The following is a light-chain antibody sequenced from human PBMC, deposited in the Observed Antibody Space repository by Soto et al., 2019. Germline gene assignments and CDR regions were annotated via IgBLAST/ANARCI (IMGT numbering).Light chain of an antibody. CDR2: DVS. J-gene: IGKJ1*01. Sequence: DIQMTQSPTSLSASVGDTVNITCRASQSITTWLAWYQQRPGKAPKLLIYDVSSLQSGVPSGFSGSGSGTEFTLTISSLQPDDFATYYCQHYKMYSPWTFGQGTKVDI. CDR1: QSITTW. V-gene: IGKV1-5*01. CDR3: QHYKMYSPWT.